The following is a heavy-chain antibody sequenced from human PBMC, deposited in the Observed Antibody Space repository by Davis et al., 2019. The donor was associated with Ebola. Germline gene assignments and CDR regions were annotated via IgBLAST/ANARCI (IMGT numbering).Heavy chain of an antibody. CDR1: GYTFTSYY. V-gene: IGHV1-46*01. J-gene: IGHJ3*02. Sequence: ASVTVSCKASGYTFTSYYMHWVRQAPGQGLEWMGIINPSGGSTSYAQKFQGRVTMTRDTSTSTAYMELSSLRSEDTAVYYCARQKVRGVIITTDAFDIWGQGTMVTVSS. D-gene: IGHD3-10*01. CDR3: ARQKVRGVIITTDAFDI. CDR2: INPSGGST.